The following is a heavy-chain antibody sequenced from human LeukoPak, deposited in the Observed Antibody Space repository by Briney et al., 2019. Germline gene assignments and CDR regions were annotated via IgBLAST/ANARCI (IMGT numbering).Heavy chain of an antibody. Sequence: GGSLRLSCAASGFTFSSYAMSWVRQAPGKGLEWVSAISGSGGSTYYADSVKGRFTISRDNSKDTLYLRMNSLRAEDTAVYYCAKGANYYGSGSYDYWGQGTLVTVSS. D-gene: IGHD3-10*01. CDR1: GFTFSSYA. CDR3: AKGANYYGSGSYDY. V-gene: IGHV3-23*01. CDR2: ISGSGGST. J-gene: IGHJ4*02.